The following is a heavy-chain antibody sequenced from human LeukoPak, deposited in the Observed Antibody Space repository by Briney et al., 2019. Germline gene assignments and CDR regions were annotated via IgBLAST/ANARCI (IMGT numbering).Heavy chain of an antibody. CDR1: GGSISSYY. Sequence: SDTLSLTCTVSGGSISSYYWSWIRQPAGKGLECIGYIYYSGSTNYNPSLKSRVTISVDTSKNQFSLKLSSVTAADTAVYYCARSAAHDYFDYWGQGTLVTVSS. CDR2: IYYSGST. V-gene: IGHV4-59*07. J-gene: IGHJ4*02. CDR3: ARSAAHDYFDY. D-gene: IGHD6-13*01.